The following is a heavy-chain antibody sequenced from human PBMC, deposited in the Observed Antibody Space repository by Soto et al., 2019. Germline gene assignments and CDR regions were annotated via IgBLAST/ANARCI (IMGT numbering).Heavy chain of an antibody. V-gene: IGHV4-59*08. Sequence: SETLSLTCTVSGGSISSYYWSWIRQPPGKGLEWIGYIYYSGSTNYNPSLKSRVTISVDTSKNQFSLKLSSVTAADTAVYYCARHFPQPPSYDSSGYFDYWGQGTLVTVSS. CDR3: ARHFPQPPSYDSSGYFDY. CDR1: GGSISSYY. D-gene: IGHD3-22*01. J-gene: IGHJ4*02. CDR2: IYYSGST.